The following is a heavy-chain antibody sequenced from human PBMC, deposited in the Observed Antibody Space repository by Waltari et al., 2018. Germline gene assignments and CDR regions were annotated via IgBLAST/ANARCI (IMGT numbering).Heavy chain of an antibody. CDR2: IYTSGST. V-gene: IGHV4-4*07. Sequence: QVQLQESGPGLVKPSETLSLTCTVSGGSISSYYWSWIRQPAGKGLEWIGRIYTSGSTNYNPPLKSRVTMSVDTSKNQFSLKLSSVTAADTAVYYCARGVEDTALPNWFDYYGMDVWGQGTTVTVSS. CDR1: GGSISSYY. J-gene: IGHJ6*02. CDR3: ARGVEDTALPNWFDYYGMDV. D-gene: IGHD5-18*01.